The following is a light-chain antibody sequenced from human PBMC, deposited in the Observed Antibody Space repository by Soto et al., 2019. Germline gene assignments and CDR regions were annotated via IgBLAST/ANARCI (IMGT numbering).Light chain of an antibody. V-gene: IGKV1-39*01. CDR1: QSISTY. J-gene: IGKJ4*01. CDR2: DAS. Sequence: DIQMTQSPSSLSASVGDRVTITCRASQSISTYLHWYQQKPGKAPNLLIYDASTLQSGVPSRFSGSGSGTDFTLTISRLQPEDFATYFCQQGYSTPLPFGGGTKVDI. CDR3: QQGYSTPLP.